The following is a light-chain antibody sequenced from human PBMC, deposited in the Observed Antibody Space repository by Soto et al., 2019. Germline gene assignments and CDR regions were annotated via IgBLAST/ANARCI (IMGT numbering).Light chain of an antibody. V-gene: IGLV2-14*01. CDR3: NSYTRSDTYV. CDR2: DVS. Sequence: QSVLTQPASVSGSPGQSIIISCTGTSSDVGAYNYVSWYQQHPGKAPKLMIFDVSNRPSGVSNRFSGSKSGNTASLTISGLQAEDEADYYCNSYTRSDTYVFGAGTKVTVL. CDR1: SSDVGAYNY. J-gene: IGLJ1*01.